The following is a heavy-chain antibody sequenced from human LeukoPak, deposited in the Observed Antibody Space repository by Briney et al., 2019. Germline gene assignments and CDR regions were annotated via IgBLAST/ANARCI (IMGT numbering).Heavy chain of an antibody. V-gene: IGHV3-23*01. D-gene: IGHD4-23*01. CDR1: GFTFSSYA. CDR2: ISGSGGNT. CDR3: AKSVGYGGNSVLVY. J-gene: IGHJ4*02. Sequence: LGGSLRLSCAASGFTFSSYAMSWVRQATGNVQEWVSGISGSGGNTYYADSVKGRFTISRDNSKNTLYLQMNSLRAEDTAVYYCAKSVGYGGNSVLVYWGQGTLVTVSS.